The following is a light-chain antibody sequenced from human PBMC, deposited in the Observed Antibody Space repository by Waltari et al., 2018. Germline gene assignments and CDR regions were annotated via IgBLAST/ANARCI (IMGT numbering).Light chain of an antibody. CDR1: QTVGSN. Sequence: EIVLTQSPATLSVSPGETATLPCRASQTVGSNLSGDQQKPGQAPRLLIFCASTRAPCTPGRFSGSFSGTEFTLTISSLQSEDFALYYCQQYYSWPPYAFGQGTKLEI. CDR3: QQYYSWPPYA. CDR2: CAS. J-gene: IGKJ2*01. V-gene: IGKV3-15*01.